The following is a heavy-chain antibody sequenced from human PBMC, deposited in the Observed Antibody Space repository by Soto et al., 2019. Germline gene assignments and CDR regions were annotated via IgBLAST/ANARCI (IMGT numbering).Heavy chain of an antibody. Sequence: PSETLSLTCTVSGGSFSSGAYHWSWIRQYPGKGLEWIGPISYRGNTYYNPSLKSRLSMSVDTSKNQFSLNLTSVTAADTAVYFCARMSATGTRWFDPWGQGTQVTVSS. CDR1: GGSFSSGAYH. CDR3: ARMSATGTRWFDP. CDR2: ISYRGNT. D-gene: IGHD6-13*01. J-gene: IGHJ5*02. V-gene: IGHV4-31*03.